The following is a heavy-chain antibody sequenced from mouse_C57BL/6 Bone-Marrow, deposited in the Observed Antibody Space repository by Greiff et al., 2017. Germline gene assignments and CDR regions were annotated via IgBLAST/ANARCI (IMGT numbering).Heavy chain of an antibody. CDR2: ISSGGSYT. D-gene: IGHD6-1*01. Sequence: EVKLVESGGDLVKPGGSLKLSCAASGFTFSSYGMSWVRQTPDKRLEWVATISSGGSYTYYPDSVKGRFTISRDNAKNTLYLQMSSLKSEDTAMYYCARGRNYAMDCWGQGTSVTVSS. V-gene: IGHV5-6*01. J-gene: IGHJ4*01. CDR3: ARGRNYAMDC. CDR1: GFTFSSYG.